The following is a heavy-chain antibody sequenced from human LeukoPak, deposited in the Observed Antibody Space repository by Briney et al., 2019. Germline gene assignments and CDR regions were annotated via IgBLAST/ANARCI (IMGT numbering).Heavy chain of an antibody. CDR1: GFTFSSYG. CDR2: IWYDGSNK. CDR3: ARAGGTYSGYGDGMDV. D-gene: IGHD5-12*01. Sequence: GGSLRLSCAASGFTFSSYGMHWVHQAPGKGLEWVAVIWYDGSNKYYADSVKGRFTISRDNSKNTLYLQMNSLRAEDTAVYYCARAGGTYSGYGDGMDVWGQGTTVTVSS. J-gene: IGHJ6*02. V-gene: IGHV3-33*01.